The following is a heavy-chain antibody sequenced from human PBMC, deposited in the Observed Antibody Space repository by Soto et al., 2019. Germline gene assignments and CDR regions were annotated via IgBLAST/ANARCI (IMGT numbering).Heavy chain of an antibody. CDR1: GFIFGRYS. CDR3: VRDRLWEQWLGPHDAFEL. CDR2: IDASGSAI. V-gene: IGHV3-48*02. Sequence: EQLVESGGGFVQPGGSLRLSCAASGFIFGRYSLSWVRQAPGKGLEWISYIDASGSAIYYSDSVKGRFTISRDHAKHSLSLQMDGLRDEDTAVYYCVRDRLWEQWLGPHDAFELWGQGTMVTVSS. D-gene: IGHD6-19*01. J-gene: IGHJ3*01.